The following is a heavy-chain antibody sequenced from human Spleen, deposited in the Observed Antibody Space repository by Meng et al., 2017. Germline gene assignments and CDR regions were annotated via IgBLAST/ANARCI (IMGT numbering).Heavy chain of an antibody. CDR2: IYWDDDK. CDR3: AHSPYASGVRRDFDY. J-gene: IGHJ4*02. V-gene: IGHV2-5*02. Sequence: QITLKESGPTLVKPTQTLTLTCTFSGFSLSTRGVGMGWIRQPPGKALEWLTLIYWDDDKRYSPSLKGRLTITRDTSKNQVVLTMTNMDPVDTATYYCAHSPYASGVRRDFDYWGQGTLVTVSS. CDR1: GFSLSTRGVG. D-gene: IGHD3-10*01.